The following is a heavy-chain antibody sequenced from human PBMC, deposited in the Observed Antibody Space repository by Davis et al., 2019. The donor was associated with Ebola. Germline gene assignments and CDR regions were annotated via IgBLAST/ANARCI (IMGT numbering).Heavy chain of an antibody. J-gene: IGHJ4*02. V-gene: IGHV3-69-1*01. CDR3: ARGTGAKGY. CDR1: GFSFSDYA. D-gene: IGHD3-10*01. CDR2: VSVPGLT. Sequence: GESLKISCTGSGFSFSDYAMSWVRQAPGKGLEWVSDVSVPGLTHYADPVKGRFTISRDNAKNSLYLQMNSLRAEDTAVYYCARGTGAKGYWGQGTLVTVSS.